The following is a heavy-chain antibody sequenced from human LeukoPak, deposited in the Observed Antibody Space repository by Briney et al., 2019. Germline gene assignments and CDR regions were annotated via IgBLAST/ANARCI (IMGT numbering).Heavy chain of an antibody. CDR3: ANPYDSSGYYMGYFDY. CDR2: ISSSTSTI. V-gene: IGHV3-48*01. D-gene: IGHD3-22*01. CDR1: GFTFSNYN. J-gene: IGHJ4*02. Sequence: GGSLRLSCAASGFTFSNYNMNWVRQAPGKGLEWVSYISSSTSTIYYADSVKGRFTISRDNSKNTLYLQMNSLRAEDTAVYYCANPYDSSGYYMGYFDYWGQGTLVTVSS.